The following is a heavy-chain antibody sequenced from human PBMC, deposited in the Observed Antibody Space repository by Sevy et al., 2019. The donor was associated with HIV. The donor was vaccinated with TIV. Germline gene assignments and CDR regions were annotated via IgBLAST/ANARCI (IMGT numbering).Heavy chain of an antibody. V-gene: IGHV6-1*01. J-gene: IGHJ4*02. D-gene: IGHD6-19*01. CDR2: SYYRSTWHK. Sequence: LSLTCVISGDSVSRNGAAWNWIRQSPSRGLEWLGRSYYRSTWHKDYAISVKSRLTITPDTSKNQFFLQLNSVTPEDTAMYYCARAVAGVYYFDYWGQGTLVTVSS. CDR1: GDSVSRNGAA. CDR3: ARAVAGVYYFDY.